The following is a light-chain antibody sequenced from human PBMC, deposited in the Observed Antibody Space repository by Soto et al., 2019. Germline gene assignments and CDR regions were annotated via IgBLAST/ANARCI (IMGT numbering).Light chain of an antibody. V-gene: IGKV1-39*01. CDR1: ENIAKY. J-gene: IGKJ4*01. CDR2: GAS. CDR3: QQSFSTHALT. Sequence: DIQMTQSPSSLSASVGDRVTITCRASENIAKYLNWYQQKQGKAPKILIYGASSLQSGVPSRFSGSGSGTDFTLTINSLQPEDFAIYYCQQSFSTHALTFGGGTKVEIK.